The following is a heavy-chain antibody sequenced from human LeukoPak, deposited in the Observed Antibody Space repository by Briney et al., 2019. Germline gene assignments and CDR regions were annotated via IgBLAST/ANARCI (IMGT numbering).Heavy chain of an antibody. CDR2: IAVYNGDT. V-gene: IGHV1-18*01. D-gene: IGHD6-19*01. J-gene: IGHJ4*02. CDR1: GYTFTSYG. Sequence: ASVKVSCKASGYTFTSYGISWVRQAPGQGPEWMGWIAVYNGDTKFLQKFQGRVTLTTDASTNTAYMELRSLTSDDTAVYYCARQAGYSTGWYGGYYFDHWGQGAPVTVSA. CDR3: ARQAGYSTGWYGGYYFDH.